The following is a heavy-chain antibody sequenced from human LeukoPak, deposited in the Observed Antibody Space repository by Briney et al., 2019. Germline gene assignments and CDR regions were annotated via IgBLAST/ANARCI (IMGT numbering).Heavy chain of an antibody. CDR2: IYTSGST. D-gene: IGHD6-13*01. J-gene: IGHJ4*02. CDR3: ARDFSPARGSSSWYADYFDY. V-gene: IGHV4-61*02. CDR1: GGSISSGSYY. Sequence: SETLSLTCTVSGGSISSGSYYWSWIRQPAGKGLEWIGRIYTSGSTNYNPSLKSRVTISVDTSKNQFSLKLSSVTAADTAVYYCARDFSPARGSSSWYADYFDYWGQGTLVTVSS.